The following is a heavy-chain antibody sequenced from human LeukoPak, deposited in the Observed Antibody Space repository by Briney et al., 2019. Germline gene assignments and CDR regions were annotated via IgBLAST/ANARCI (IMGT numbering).Heavy chain of an antibody. Sequence: GGSLRLSCAASGFTFSNAWMSWVRQAPGKGLEWVGRIKSKTDGGTTDYAAPVKGRFTISRDDSKNTLYLQMNSLRAEDTAVYFCARDSAYSYGALVYWGQGTLVTVSS. CDR3: ARDSAYSYGALVY. J-gene: IGHJ4*02. CDR1: GFTFSNAW. V-gene: IGHV3-15*01. D-gene: IGHD5-18*01. CDR2: IKSKTDGGTT.